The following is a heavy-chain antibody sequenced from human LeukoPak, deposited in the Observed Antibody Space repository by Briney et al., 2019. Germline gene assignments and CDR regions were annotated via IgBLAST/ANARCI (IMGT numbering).Heavy chain of an antibody. CDR2: INHSGST. V-gene: IGHV4-34*01. CDR1: GGSFCGYY. CDR3: ARSYDFWRKYNNWFDP. Sequence: PSETLSLTCAVYGGSFCGYYWSWLRQPPGKGLEWIGEINHSGSTNYNPSLKSRVTISVDTSKNQFSLKLSSVTAAYTAVYYCARSYDFWRKYNNWFDPWGQGTLVTVSS. J-gene: IGHJ5*02. D-gene: IGHD3-3*01.